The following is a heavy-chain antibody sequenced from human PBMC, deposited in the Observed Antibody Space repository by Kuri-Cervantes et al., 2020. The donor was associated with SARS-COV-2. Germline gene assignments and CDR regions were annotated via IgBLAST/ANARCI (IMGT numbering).Heavy chain of an antibody. CDR2: INWNGGST. CDR3: ARDLLGEEAFDI. Sequence: GGSLRLSCAASGFTFSSYSMNWVRQAPGKGLEWVSGINWNGGSTGYADSVKGRFTISRDNAKNSLYLQMNSLRAEDTALYYCARDLLGEEAFDIWGQGTMVTVSS. CDR1: GFTFSSYS. J-gene: IGHJ3*02. D-gene: IGHD3-10*01. V-gene: IGHV3-20*04.